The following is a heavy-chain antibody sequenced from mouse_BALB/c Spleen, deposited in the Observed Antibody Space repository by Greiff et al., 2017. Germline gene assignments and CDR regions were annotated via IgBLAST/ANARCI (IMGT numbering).Heavy chain of an antibody. V-gene: IGHV4-1*02. Sequence: EVQLVESGGGLVQPGGSLKLSCAASGFDFSRYWMSWVRQAPGKGLEWIGEINPDSSTINYTPSLKDKFIISRDNAKNTLYLQMSKVRSEDTALYYCARPNWDGGYWYFDVWGAGTTVTVSS. CDR2: INPDSSTI. CDR1: GFDFSRYW. J-gene: IGHJ1*01. CDR3: ARPNWDGGYWYFDV. D-gene: IGHD4-1*02.